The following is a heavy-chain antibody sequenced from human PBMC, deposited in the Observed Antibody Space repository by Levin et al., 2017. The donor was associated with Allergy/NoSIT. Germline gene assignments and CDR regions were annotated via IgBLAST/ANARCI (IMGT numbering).Heavy chain of an antibody. Sequence: PSETLSLTCTVSGGSISSSSYYWGWIRQPPGKGLEWIGSIYYSGSTYYNPSLKSRVTISVDTSKNQFSLKLSSVTAADTAVYYCASREGEMATSPFDYWGQGTLVTVSS. J-gene: IGHJ4*02. CDR2: IYYSGST. V-gene: IGHV4-39*01. CDR3: ASREGEMATSPFDY. D-gene: IGHD5-24*01. CDR1: GGSISSSSYY.